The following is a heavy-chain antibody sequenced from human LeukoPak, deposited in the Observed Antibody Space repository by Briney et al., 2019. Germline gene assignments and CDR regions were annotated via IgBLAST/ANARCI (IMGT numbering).Heavy chain of an antibody. Sequence: GGSLRLSCAASGFTFSSYEMNWVRQAPGKGLERVSYISSSGSTIYYADSVKGRFTISRDNAKNSLYLQMNSLRAEDTAVYYCARGDPTVTTIDYWGQGTLVTVSS. D-gene: IGHD4-17*01. V-gene: IGHV3-48*03. J-gene: IGHJ4*02. CDR3: ARGDPTVTTIDY. CDR2: ISSSGSTI. CDR1: GFTFSSYE.